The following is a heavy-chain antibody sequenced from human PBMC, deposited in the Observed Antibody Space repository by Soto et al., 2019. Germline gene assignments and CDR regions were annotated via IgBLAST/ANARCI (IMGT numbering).Heavy chain of an antibody. CDR1: EFTFSNYW. D-gene: IGHD3-22*01. J-gene: IGHJ4*02. CDR3: ARGRLEYFYDSSGYYYGEFNPYYFDD. CDR2: INSDGSST. Sequence: PGGSLRLSCAASEFTFSNYWMYWVRQAPGKGLVWVSRINSDGSSTSYADSVKGRFTFSRDNAKNTLYLQMNSLRAEDTAVYYCARGRLEYFYDSSGYYYGEFNPYYFDDWGQRTPVTVSS. V-gene: IGHV3-74*01.